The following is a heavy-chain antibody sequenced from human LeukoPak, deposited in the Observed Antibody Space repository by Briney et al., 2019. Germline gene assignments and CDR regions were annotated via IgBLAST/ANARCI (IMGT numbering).Heavy chain of an antibody. CDR2: IYYSGST. Sequence: PSETLSLTCTVSGGSISSSSYYWGWIRQPPGKGLEWIGSIYYSGSTYYNPSLKSRVTISVDTSKNQFSLKLSSVTAADTAVYYCARQGGFYGSGSLVDYWGQGTLVTVSS. CDR1: GGSISSSSYY. CDR3: ARQGGFYGSGSLVDY. D-gene: IGHD3-10*01. V-gene: IGHV4-39*01. J-gene: IGHJ4*02.